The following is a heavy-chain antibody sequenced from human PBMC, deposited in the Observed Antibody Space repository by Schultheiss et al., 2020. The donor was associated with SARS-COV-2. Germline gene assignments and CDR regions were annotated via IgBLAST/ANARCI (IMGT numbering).Heavy chain of an antibody. V-gene: IGHV4-39*07. D-gene: IGHD4-23*01. CDR2: IYTSGST. CDR3: AKDLLTITPPNVIPGLDV. CDR1: GGSISSSSYY. J-gene: IGHJ6*02. Sequence: SETLSLTCTVSGGSISSSSYYWGWIRQPPGKGLEWIGSIYTSGSTNYNPSLKSRVTISVDTSKNQFSLKLSSVTAADTAVYYCAKDLLTITPPNVIPGLDVWGQGTTVTVSS.